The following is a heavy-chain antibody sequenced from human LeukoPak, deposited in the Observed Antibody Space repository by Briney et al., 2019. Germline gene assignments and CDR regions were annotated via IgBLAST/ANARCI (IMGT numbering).Heavy chain of an antibody. Sequence: GGSLRLSCAASGFTFSAYGMHWVRQAPVKGLEWVAFIRYDGSNKYYPDSVRGRFTVSRDNSKNTLYLQMNSLRPEDTAVYYCAKVLGEYSIRSKPLDTWGQGTLVTVSS. V-gene: IGHV3-30*02. CDR3: AKVLGEYSIRSKPLDT. J-gene: IGHJ5*02. D-gene: IGHD6-13*01. CDR2: IRYDGSNK. CDR1: GFTFSAYG.